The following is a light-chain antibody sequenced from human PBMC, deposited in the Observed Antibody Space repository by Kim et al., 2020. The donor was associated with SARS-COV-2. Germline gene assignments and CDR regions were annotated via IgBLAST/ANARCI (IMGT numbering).Light chain of an antibody. J-gene: IGKJ3*01. V-gene: IGKV3-20*01. CDR2: AAS. CDR3: QHYGSSPFT. Sequence: SPGERATLSCRASQTISSNCLAWYQQKPGQAPRLLIYAASRRATGIPDRFSGSGSGTDFTLTISRLEPEDFAVYYCQHYGSSPFTFGPGTKVDIK. CDR1: QTISSNC.